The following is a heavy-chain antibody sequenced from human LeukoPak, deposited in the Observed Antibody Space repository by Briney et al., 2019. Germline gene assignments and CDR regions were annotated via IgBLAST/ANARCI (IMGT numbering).Heavy chain of an antibody. V-gene: IGHV4-61*02. Sequence: RPSETLSLTCTVSGGSFSSRPYYWSWIRQPAGKGLEWIGRIYTSGDTDYNPSLKSRVSISVDTSKNQFSLKLSSLTASDTAVYYCARVGPYIEVDPWGRGTLVTVSS. D-gene: IGHD5-12*01. J-gene: IGHJ5*02. CDR1: GGSFSSRPYY. CDR3: ARVGPYIEVDP. CDR2: IYTSGDT.